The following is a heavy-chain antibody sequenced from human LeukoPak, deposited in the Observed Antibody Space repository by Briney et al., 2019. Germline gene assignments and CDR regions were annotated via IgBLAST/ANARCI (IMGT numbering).Heavy chain of an antibody. CDR3: AKVPVATMVGDYYYYGMDV. CDR1: GDSVSSNSAA. D-gene: IGHD5-12*01. Sequence: SQTLSLTCAISGDSVSSNSAAWNWIRQSPSRGLEWLGRTYYRSKWYNDYAVSVKSQITINPDTSKNQFSLQLNSVTPEDTAVYYCAKVPVATMVGDYYYYGMDVWGQGTTVTVSS. J-gene: IGHJ6*02. V-gene: IGHV6-1*01. CDR2: TYYRSKWYN.